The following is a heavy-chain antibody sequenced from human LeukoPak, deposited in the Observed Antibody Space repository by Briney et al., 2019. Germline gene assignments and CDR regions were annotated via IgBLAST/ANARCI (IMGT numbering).Heavy chain of an antibody. D-gene: IGHD5-18*01. CDR1: GGSISSYY. CDR2: INHSGST. V-gene: IGHV4-34*01. J-gene: IGHJ4*02. CDR3: AGQRYGAEDY. Sequence: SETLSLTCTVSGGSISSYYWSWIRQPPGKGLEWIGEINHSGSTNYNPSLKSRVTISVDTSKNQFSLKLSSVTAADTAVYYCAGQRYGAEDYWGQGTLVTVSS.